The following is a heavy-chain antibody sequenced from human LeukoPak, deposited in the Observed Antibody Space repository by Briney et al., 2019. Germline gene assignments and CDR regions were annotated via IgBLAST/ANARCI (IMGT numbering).Heavy chain of an antibody. V-gene: IGHV1-2*02. CDR3: ARGGESKEAVVLKGWFDP. CDR2: LNPNSGGT. J-gene: IGHJ5*02. Sequence: ASVKVSCKASGYTFSGFTGYYIHWVRQAPGQGLEWMGWLNPNSGGTNSAQKFQGRVTMTRDTSISTAYMELSRLGSDDTAVYYCARGGESKEAVVLKGWFDPWGQRTLVTVSS. CDR1: GYTFSGFTGYY. D-gene: IGHD6-19*01.